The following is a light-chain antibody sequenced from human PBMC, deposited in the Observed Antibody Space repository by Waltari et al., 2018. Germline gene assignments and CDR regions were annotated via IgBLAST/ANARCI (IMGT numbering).Light chain of an antibody. V-gene: IGKV1-33*01. CDR2: DAS. J-gene: IGKJ3*01. Sequence: DIQMTQSPYSLSASVGDRVTITCQASQDISNYLNWYQQKPGKAPKLLIYDASNLETGVPERFSGSGSGTDFTFTISSLQPEDMATYYCQQYDNLLFTFGPGTKVDIK. CDR1: QDISNY. CDR3: QQYDNLLFT.